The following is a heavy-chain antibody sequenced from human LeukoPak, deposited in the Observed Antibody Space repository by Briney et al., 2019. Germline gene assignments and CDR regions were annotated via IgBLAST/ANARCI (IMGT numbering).Heavy chain of an antibody. CDR2: IIPIFGTA. CDR3: ARDTLNYSSGWFYYFDY. Sequence: GASVKVSCKASGGTFSSYAISWVRQAPGQGLEWMGGIIPIFGTANYAQKFQGRVTITADESTSTAYMELSSLRSEDTAVYYCARDTLNYSSGWFYYFDYWGQGTLVTVSS. D-gene: IGHD6-19*01. CDR1: GGTFSSYA. V-gene: IGHV1-69*13. J-gene: IGHJ4*02.